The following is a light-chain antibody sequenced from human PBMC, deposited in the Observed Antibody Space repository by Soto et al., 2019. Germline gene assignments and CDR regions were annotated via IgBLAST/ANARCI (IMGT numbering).Light chain of an antibody. V-gene: IGKV1-5*03. J-gene: IGKJ1*01. CDR2: KAS. CDR3: QQYNDNWT. Sequence: DIQMTQSPSTLSASVRDRVTITCRASQSISSWLAWYQQKPGTAPKLLIYKASTLQSGVPSRFSGSGSGTEFTLTISSLKPDDSATYYCQQYNDNWTFGQGTKVDIK. CDR1: QSISSW.